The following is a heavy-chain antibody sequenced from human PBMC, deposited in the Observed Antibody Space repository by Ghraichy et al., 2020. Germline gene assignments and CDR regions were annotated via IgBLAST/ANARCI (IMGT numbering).Heavy chain of an antibody. CDR1: GYIFTKYY. J-gene: IGHJ5*01. D-gene: IGHD3-10*01. CDR3: ARVLLVGIFSGRWFDS. Sequence: ASVKVSCKASGYIFTKYYIHWVRQAPGQGLEWMGVINPISAATTYAQNFQGRVTMTRDTSTSTVYMELGSLRFEDTAVYYCARVLLVGIFSGRWFDSWGQGTLVTVSS. CDR2: INPISAAT. V-gene: IGHV1-46*01.